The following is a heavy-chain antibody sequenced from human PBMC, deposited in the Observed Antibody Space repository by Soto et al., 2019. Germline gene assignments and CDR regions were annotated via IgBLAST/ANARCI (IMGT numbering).Heavy chain of an antibody. V-gene: IGHV3-33*01. Sequence: GGSLRLSCAASGFTFSSYGMHWVRQAPGKGLEWVAVIWYDGSNKYYADSVKGRFTISRDNSKNTLYLQMNSLRAEDTAVYYCARDGDYYGSGGGDYYYYGMDVWGQGTTVTVSS. J-gene: IGHJ6*02. D-gene: IGHD3-10*01. CDR2: IWYDGSNK. CDR1: GFTFSSYG. CDR3: ARDGDYYGSGGGDYYYYGMDV.